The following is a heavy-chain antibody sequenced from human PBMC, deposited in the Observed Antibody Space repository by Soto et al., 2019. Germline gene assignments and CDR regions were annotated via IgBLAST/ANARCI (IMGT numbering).Heavy chain of an antibody. D-gene: IGHD3-10*01. J-gene: IGHJ6*02. CDR3: ARPGIRFGNKMDV. CDR1: GGPLSAGGYS. Sequence: AWQTKSLTLDFAGGPLSAGGYSWAWDKPPPGKALEWIGHTYHSGNPYYNPSLKSRVIISVDRSKNQFSLKLSSVTAADTAVYYCARPGIRFGNKMDVWGQGTTVTVA. V-gene: IGHV4-30-2*01. CDR2: TYHSGNP.